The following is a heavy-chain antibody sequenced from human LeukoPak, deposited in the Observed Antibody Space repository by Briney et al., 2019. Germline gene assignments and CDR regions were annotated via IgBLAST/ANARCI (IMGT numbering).Heavy chain of an antibody. J-gene: IGHJ4*02. V-gene: IGHV4-4*07. D-gene: IGHD3-22*01. CDR3: ARDGNYDSSGSIDY. CDR1: GGSISSYY. CDR2: IYTSGST. Sequence: PSETLSLTCTVSGGSISSYYWSWIRQPAGKGLEWIGRIYTSGSTNYNPSLKSRVTMSVDTSKNRFSLKLSSVTAADTAVYYCARDGNYDSSGSIDYWGQGTLVTVSS.